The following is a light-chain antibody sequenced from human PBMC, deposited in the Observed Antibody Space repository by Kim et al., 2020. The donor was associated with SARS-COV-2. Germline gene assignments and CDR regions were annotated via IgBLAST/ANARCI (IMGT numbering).Light chain of an antibody. CDR3: QQFSDYSRLT. J-gene: IGKJ4*01. CDR1: QSINNF. CDR2: KAS. Sequence: DIQMTQSPSTLSASVGDRVTITCRASQSINNFLTWYQQKPGKAPNLLIYKASNLESGVPSRFSGSGSGTEFTLTISSLQPDDFATYYCQQFSDYSRLTFGGGTKVDIK. V-gene: IGKV1-5*03.